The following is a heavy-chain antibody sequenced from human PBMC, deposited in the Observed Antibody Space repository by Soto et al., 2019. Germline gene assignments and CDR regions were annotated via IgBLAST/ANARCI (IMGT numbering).Heavy chain of an antibody. J-gene: IGHJ6*02. V-gene: IGHV3-23*01. CDR1: TCSFSDYA. Sequence: EVQLLESGGGLVQPGGSLRLSCAAPTCSFSDYAMTWVRQAPGKGLEWVSAISSSDGRTYYADSVRGRFTISRDNSKNTLFLQMNSLRAEDTAVYYCATVGSSWPNYSYYGMDVWGQGTTVTVSS. D-gene: IGHD6-19*01. CDR3: ATVGSSWPNYSYYGMDV. CDR2: ISSSDGRT.